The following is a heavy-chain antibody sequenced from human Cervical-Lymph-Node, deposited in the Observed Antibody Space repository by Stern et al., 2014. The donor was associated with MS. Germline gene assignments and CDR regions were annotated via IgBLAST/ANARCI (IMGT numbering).Heavy chain of an antibody. CDR3: ARMLGATPVASTNWFDP. J-gene: IGHJ5*02. Sequence: EQLVESGSELKKPGASVKVSCKASGYTFTSYAINWVRQAPGQGLEWMGWINTKPGNPTYSQGFTGRVVFSLDTSVRPTYLAISSLKAEGAAVYYCARMLGATPVASTNWFDPWGQGTLVTVSS. CDR2: INTKPGNP. CDR1: GYTFTSYA. D-gene: IGHD1-26*01. V-gene: IGHV7-4-1*02.